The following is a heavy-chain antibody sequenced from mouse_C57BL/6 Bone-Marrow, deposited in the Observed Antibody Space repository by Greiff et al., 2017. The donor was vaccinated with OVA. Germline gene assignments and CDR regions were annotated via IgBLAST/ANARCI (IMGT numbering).Heavy chain of an antibody. V-gene: IGHV3-1*01. J-gene: IGHJ3*01. CDR3: AREGANWEFAY. CDR2: ISYSGST. CDR1: GYSITSGYD. Sequence: EVHLVESGPGMVKPSQSLSLTCTVTGYSITSGYDWHWIRHFPGNKLEWMGYISYSGSTNYNPSLKSRISITHDTSKNHFFLKLNSVTTEDTATYYCAREGANWEFAYWGQGTLVTVSA. D-gene: IGHD4-1*01.